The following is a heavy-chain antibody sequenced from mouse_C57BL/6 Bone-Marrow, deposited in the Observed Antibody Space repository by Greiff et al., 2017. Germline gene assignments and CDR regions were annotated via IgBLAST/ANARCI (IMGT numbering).Heavy chain of an antibody. CDR3: ARGVYYDCVYGYFDV. V-gene: IGHV1-64*01. D-gene: IGHD2-4*01. Sequence: QVQLQQPGAELVKPGASVKLSCKASGYTFTSYWMHWVKQRPGQGLEWIGMIHPNSGSTNYNEKFKSKATLTVDKSSSTAYMQLSSLTSEDSAVYYCARGVYYDCVYGYFDVWGTGTTVTVSS. CDR1: GYTFTSYW. J-gene: IGHJ1*03. CDR2: IHPNSGST.